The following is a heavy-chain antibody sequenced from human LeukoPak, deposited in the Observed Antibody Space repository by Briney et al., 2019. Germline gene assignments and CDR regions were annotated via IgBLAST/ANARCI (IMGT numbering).Heavy chain of an antibody. J-gene: IGHJ3*02. CDR2: FNPSGGST. Sequence: ASVKVSCKASGYTFTSYYMHWVRQAPGQGLEWMGIFNPSGGSTSYAQKFQGRVTMTRDTSTSTVYMELSSLRSEGTAVYYCARVLTGYKVREYDAFDIWGQGTMVTVSS. V-gene: IGHV1-46*01. CDR1: GYTFTSYY. D-gene: IGHD3-9*01. CDR3: ARVLTGYKVREYDAFDI.